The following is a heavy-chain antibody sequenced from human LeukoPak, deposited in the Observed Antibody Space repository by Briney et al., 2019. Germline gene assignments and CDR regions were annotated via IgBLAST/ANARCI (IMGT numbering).Heavy chain of an antibody. Sequence: GGSLRLSCAASGFTFSSYDMHWVRQAPGRGLEWVAFIRYDGSNKYYADSVQGRFTISRDNSRNTVYLQMNSLRVEDTAVYYCAKGSEYDFWSGQFYFDYWGRGTLVTVSS. CDR1: GFTFSSYD. CDR3: AKGSEYDFWSGQFYFDY. V-gene: IGHV3-30*02. CDR2: IRYDGSNK. D-gene: IGHD3-3*01. J-gene: IGHJ4*02.